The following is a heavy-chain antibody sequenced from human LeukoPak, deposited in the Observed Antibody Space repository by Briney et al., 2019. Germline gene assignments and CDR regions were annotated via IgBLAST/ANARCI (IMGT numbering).Heavy chain of an antibody. D-gene: IGHD4/OR15-4a*01. CDR3: APFYYSAFFDY. CDR1: GFTFSDYY. CDR2: ISGSNSYT. Sequence: PGGSLRLSCAASGFTFSDYYMSWIRQAPGKGLEWVSYISGSNSYTNYADSVKGRFTISRDNAKNSLYLQMNSLRAEDTAVYYCAPFYYSAFFDYWGLGPLVTVSS. V-gene: IGHV3-11*03. J-gene: IGHJ4*02.